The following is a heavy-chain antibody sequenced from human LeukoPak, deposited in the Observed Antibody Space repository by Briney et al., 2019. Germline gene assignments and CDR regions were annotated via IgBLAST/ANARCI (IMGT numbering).Heavy chain of an antibody. V-gene: IGHV4-38-2*02. J-gene: IGHJ2*01. CDR2: IYYSGST. D-gene: IGHD2-2*01. Sequence: SENLSLTCTVSGYSISSGYYWGWIRQPPGKGLAWIGSIYYSGSTYYNPSLKSRVTISVDTSKNQFSLKLSSVTAADTAVYYCASAIVVVPAAPLTNWYFDLWGRGTLVTVSS. CDR1: GYSISSGYY. CDR3: ASAIVVVPAAPLTNWYFDL.